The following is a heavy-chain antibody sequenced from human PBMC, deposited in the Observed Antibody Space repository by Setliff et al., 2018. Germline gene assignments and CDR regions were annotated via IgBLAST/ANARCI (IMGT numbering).Heavy chain of an antibody. V-gene: IGHV4-34*01. CDR3: ARERGLGYCSSTSCRYYYYGMDV. Sequence: SETLSLTCGGYGGSISDYYWSWIRQPPGKGLEWIGEINHSGSTNYNPSLKSRATISLDTSTNQVSLKLSSVTAADTAVYYCARERGLGYCSSTSCRYYYYGMDVWGQGTTVTVSS. J-gene: IGHJ6*02. D-gene: IGHD2-2*01. CDR2: INHSGST. CDR1: GGSISDYY.